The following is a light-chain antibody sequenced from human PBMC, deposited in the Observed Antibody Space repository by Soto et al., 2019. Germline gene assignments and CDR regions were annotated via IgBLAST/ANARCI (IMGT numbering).Light chain of an antibody. CDR1: TSNIGTFY. CDR3: QSYDSSLRGHV. V-gene: IGLV1-47*02. Sequence: QSVLTQPPSASSTPGQTVTISCSGSTSNIGTFYVYWYQHLPGTAPKLLIYLGDQRASGVSDRFSGSKSGTSASLAITGLQAEDEADYYCQSYDSSLRGHVFGTGTKLTVL. J-gene: IGLJ1*01. CDR2: LGD.